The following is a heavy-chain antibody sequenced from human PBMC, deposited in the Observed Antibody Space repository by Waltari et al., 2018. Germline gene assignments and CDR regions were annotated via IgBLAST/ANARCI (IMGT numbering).Heavy chain of an antibody. CDR2: ITSDGSIT. CDR1: GFTFDSPW. D-gene: IGHD5-18*01. J-gene: IGHJ4*02. Sequence: EVQLKQSGGGFVQPGGSLRLSFAASGFTFDSPWMHWVRQAPGKGLVWVSRITSDGSITAYADSVKGRFTISRDNAKNTLYLQMNSLRAEDTAVYYCAKECVDTAICDYWGQGTQVTVSS. V-gene: IGHV3-74*01. CDR3: AKECVDTAICDY.